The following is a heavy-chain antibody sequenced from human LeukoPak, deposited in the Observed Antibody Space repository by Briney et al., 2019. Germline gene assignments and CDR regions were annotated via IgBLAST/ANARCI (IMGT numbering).Heavy chain of an antibody. CDR1: GASISNYY. CDR2: IYNSGST. J-gene: IGHJ6*02. V-gene: IGHV4-4*08. D-gene: IGHD2-15*01. CDR3: ASPAAVGMDV. Sequence: PSETLSLTCTVSGASISNYYWNWIRQPPGRGLEWIGHIYNSGSTKYNPSLQSRVTMSVDTSKNQFSLNLSSVTAADTAVYYCASPAAVGMDVWGQGTTVTVSS.